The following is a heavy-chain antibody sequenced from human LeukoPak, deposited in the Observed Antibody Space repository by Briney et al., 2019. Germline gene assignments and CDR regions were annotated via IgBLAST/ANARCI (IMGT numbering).Heavy chain of an antibody. D-gene: IGHD3-10*01. CDR2: IYYSGST. CDR3: AGLLLFFGTRDY. V-gene: IGHV4-39*01. Sequence: SETLSLTCTVSGGSISSSSYYWGWIRQPPGKGLEWIGSIYYSGSTYYNPSLKSRVTISVDTSKNQFSLKLISVTAADTAVYYCAGLLLFFGTRDYWGQGTLVTVSS. CDR1: GGSISSSSYY. J-gene: IGHJ4*02.